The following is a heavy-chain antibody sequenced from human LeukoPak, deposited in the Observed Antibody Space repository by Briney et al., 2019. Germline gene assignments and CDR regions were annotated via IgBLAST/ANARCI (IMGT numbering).Heavy chain of an antibody. CDR2: IKRKTDGGTT. V-gene: IGHV3-15*01. J-gene: IGHJ4*02. CDR1: GFSSNNAW. Sequence: PGGSLRLSCAASGFSSNNAWLSWVRHAPGKGLEWVGRIKRKTDGGTTDYGAPVKGRLTISRDDSKATVYLQMNSLKTDDTAVYYCTTTLTWTYYDVFGGQGTLVTVSS. D-gene: IGHD3-9*01. CDR3: TTTLTWTYYDVF.